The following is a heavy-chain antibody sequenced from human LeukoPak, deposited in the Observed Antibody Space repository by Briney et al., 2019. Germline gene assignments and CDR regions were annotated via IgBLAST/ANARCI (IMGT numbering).Heavy chain of an antibody. CDR2: IKSKTDGGTT. CDR3: TTRVTATYDY. D-gene: IGHD2-21*02. J-gene: IGHJ4*02. CDR1: GFTFSSYG. Sequence: PGGSLRLSCAASGFTFSSYGMHWVRQAPGKGLEWVGRIKSKTDGGTTDYAAPVKGRFTISRDDSKNTLYLQMNSLKTEDTAVYYCTTRVTATYDYWGQGTLVTVSS. V-gene: IGHV3-15*07.